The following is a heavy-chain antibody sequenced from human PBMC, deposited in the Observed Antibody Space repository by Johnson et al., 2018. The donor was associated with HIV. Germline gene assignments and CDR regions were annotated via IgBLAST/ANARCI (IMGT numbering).Heavy chain of an antibody. V-gene: IGHV3-53*01. CDR1: GFTVSSNY. Sequence: VQVLESGGGLIQPGGSLRLSCAASGFTVSSNYMSWVRQAPGKGLEWVSVIYSGGSTYYADSVKGRFTISRGNSKNTLYLQMNSLRAEDTAVYYCARAPSEGCSGGSCYPWAFDIWGQGTMVTVSS. J-gene: IGHJ3*02. CDR3: ARAPSEGCSGGSCYPWAFDI. D-gene: IGHD2-15*01. CDR2: IYSGGST.